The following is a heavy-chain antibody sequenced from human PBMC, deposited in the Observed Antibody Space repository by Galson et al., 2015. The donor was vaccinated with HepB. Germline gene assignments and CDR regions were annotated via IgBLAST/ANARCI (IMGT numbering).Heavy chain of an antibody. CDR2: ISGGGAST. Sequence: SLRLSCAASELTFGNYAMTWVRQAPGKGLEWVSAISGGGASTYYADSVKGRFTISRDNSKSTLYLLVDSLRAEDTAVYFCARTGYPDYYFDSWGPGTLVTVSS. J-gene: IGHJ4*02. CDR1: ELTFGNYA. V-gene: IGHV3-23*01. D-gene: IGHD3/OR15-3a*01. CDR3: ARTGYPDYYFDS.